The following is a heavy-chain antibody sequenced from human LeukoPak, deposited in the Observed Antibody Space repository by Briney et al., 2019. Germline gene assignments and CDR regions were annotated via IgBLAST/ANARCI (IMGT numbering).Heavy chain of an antibody. V-gene: IGHV3-74*01. D-gene: IGHD3-3*01. CDR2: INSDGSST. CDR1: GFTFSSYA. J-gene: IGHJ6*02. Sequence: GGSLRLSCAASGFTFSSYAMHWVRQAPGKGLVWVSRINSDGSSTSYADSVKGRFTISRDNAKNTLYLQMNSLRAEDTAVYYCARNRPAGGYYDFWSGYQPSYYYYYGMDVWGQGTTVTVSS. CDR3: ARNRPAGGYYDFWSGYQPSYYYYYGMDV.